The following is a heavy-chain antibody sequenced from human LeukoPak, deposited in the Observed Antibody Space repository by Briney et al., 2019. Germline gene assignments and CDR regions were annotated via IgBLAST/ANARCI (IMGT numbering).Heavy chain of an antibody. Sequence: GGSLTLSCAASGFTFSGSAMHWVRQASGKGLEWVGRIRSKANSYATAYAASVKGRFTISRDDSKSTAYLQMNSLKTEDTAVYYCTSHFITVIHSGSYYGMDVWGQGTTVTVSS. V-gene: IGHV3-73*01. D-gene: IGHD4-17*01. CDR1: GFTFSGSA. CDR2: IRSKANSYAT. CDR3: TSHFITVIHSGSYYGMDV. J-gene: IGHJ6*02.